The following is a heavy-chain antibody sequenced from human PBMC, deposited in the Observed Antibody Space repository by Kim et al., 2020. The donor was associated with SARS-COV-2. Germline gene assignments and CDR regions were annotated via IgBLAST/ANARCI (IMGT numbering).Heavy chain of an antibody. D-gene: IGHD3-10*01. CDR1: GGSFSGYY. J-gene: IGHJ5*02. CDR3: ARGRPRYGSGAYNWFDP. Sequence: SETLSLTCAVYGGSFSGYYWSWIRQPPGKGLEWIGEINHSGSTNYNPSLKSRVTISVDTSKNQFSLKLSSVTAADTAVYYCARGRPRYGSGAYNWFDPWGQGTLVTVSS. V-gene: IGHV4-34*01. CDR2: INHSGST.